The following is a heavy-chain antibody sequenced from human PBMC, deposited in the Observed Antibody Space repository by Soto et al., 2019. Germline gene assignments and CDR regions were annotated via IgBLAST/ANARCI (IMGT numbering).Heavy chain of an antibody. Sequence: ASVKVSCKASGYTFTSYGISWVRQAPGQGLEWMGWINAYNGNTKYSQKFQGRVTMTTDTSTSTAYMEVRSLRSDDTAVYYCARAVAVAADFDYWGQGTLVTVSS. J-gene: IGHJ4*02. CDR3: ARAVAVAADFDY. D-gene: IGHD6-19*01. CDR1: GYTFTSYG. CDR2: INAYNGNT. V-gene: IGHV1-18*01.